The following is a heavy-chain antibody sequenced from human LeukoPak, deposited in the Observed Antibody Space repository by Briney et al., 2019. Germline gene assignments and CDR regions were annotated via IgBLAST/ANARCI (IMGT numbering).Heavy chain of an antibody. CDR2: ISAYNGNT. Sequence: ASVKVSCKASGYTFTSYGISWVRQAPGQGLEWMGWISAYNGNTNYAQKLQGRVTMTTDTSTSTAYMELRSLRSDDTAVYYCARTAVGYSSGWYRRNWFDPWGQGTLVTVSS. J-gene: IGHJ5*02. CDR1: GYTFTSYG. V-gene: IGHV1-18*01. CDR3: ARTAVGYSSGWYRRNWFDP. D-gene: IGHD6-19*01.